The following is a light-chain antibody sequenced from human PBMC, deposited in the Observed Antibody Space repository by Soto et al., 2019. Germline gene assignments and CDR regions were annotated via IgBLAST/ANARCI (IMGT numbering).Light chain of an antibody. Sequence: DIQMTQSPSTLSASVGDRVIITCRASQSSDSWLAWYQQKPGKAPKLLIYKTSNLESGVPSRFSGSGSGTEFSLTISSLQPDDFATYYCQQYKSFSLTFGGGTRVEVK. CDR1: QSSDSW. CDR3: QQYKSFSLT. V-gene: IGKV1-5*03. CDR2: KTS. J-gene: IGKJ4*01.